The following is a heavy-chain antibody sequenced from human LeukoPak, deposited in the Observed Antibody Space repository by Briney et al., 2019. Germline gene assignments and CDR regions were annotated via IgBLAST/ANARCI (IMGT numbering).Heavy chain of an antibody. D-gene: IGHD3-10*01. J-gene: IGHJ4*02. CDR3: AKDWAPMVRGPGGDY. V-gene: IGHV3-48*04. CDR1: GFIFSDYN. CDR2: ISSSGNII. Sequence: GGSLRLSCAASGFIFSDYNMHWVRQVPGKGLESVSYISSSGNIIYYADSMQGRFTISRDNAKNSLYLQMNSLRAEDTALYYCAKDWAPMVRGPGGDYWGQGTLVTVSS.